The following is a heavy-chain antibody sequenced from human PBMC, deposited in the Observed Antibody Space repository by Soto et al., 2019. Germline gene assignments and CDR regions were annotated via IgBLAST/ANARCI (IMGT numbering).Heavy chain of an antibody. J-gene: IGHJ5*02. CDR2: IIPVFGTV. D-gene: IGHD6-13*01. CDR3: ARDNPYTNSFVNWFDP. CDR1: GGTFSNYA. Sequence: QVRLVQSGAEVKKPGSSVKVSCKASGGTFSNYAITWMRLAPGQGLEWLGGIIPVFGTVNYAQKFKGRVTITADESTSTAYMELNRLRSEDTAVYYCARDNPYTNSFVNWFDPGGQGTLVIVS. V-gene: IGHV1-69*01.